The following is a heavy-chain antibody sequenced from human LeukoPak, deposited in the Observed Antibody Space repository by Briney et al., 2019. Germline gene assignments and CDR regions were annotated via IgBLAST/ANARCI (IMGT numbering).Heavy chain of an antibody. V-gene: IGHV3-23*01. CDR3: AKDRSKIFDY. D-gene: IGHD3-10*01. Sequence: PGGSLRLSCAASGFTFSSYAMSWVRQAPGKGLEWVSAMSGSGGSTYYADSVKGRFTISRDNSKNTLYLQMNSLRADDTAVYYCAKDRSKIFDYWGQGTLVTVSS. CDR1: GFTFSSYA. CDR2: MSGSGGST. J-gene: IGHJ4*02.